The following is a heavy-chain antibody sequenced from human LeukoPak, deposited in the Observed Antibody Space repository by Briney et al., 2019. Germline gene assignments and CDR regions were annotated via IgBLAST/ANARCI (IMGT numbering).Heavy chain of an antibody. CDR2: ISSSGSTI. Sequence: TGGSLRLSCAASGFTFSSYEMNWVRQAPGKGLEWVSYISSSGSTIYYADSVKGRFTISRDNAKNSLYLQMNSLRAEDTAVYYCARVWGDYFDYWGQGTRVTVSS. CDR3: ARVWGDYFDY. J-gene: IGHJ4*02. V-gene: IGHV3-48*03. D-gene: IGHD7-27*01. CDR1: GFTFSSYE.